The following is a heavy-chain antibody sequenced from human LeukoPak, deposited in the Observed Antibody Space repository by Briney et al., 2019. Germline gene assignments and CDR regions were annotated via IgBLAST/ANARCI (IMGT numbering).Heavy chain of an antibody. CDR2: IKQDGSEK. J-gene: IGHJ4*02. D-gene: IGHD2-15*01. CDR1: GFTFSSYW. V-gene: IGHV3-7*01. Sequence: PGGSLRLSCAASGFTFSSYWMSWVRQAPGKGLEWVANIKQDGSEKYYVDSVKGRFTISRDNAKNSLYLQMNSLRAEDTAVYYCARDPSGGHPEGFFDYWGQGTLVTVSS. CDR3: ARDPSGGHPEGFFDY.